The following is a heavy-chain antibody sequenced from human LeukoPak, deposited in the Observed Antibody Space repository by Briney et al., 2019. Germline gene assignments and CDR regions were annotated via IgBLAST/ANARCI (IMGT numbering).Heavy chain of an antibody. D-gene: IGHD2-2*01. Sequence: WVRQAPGKGLEWIGTIYYSGNTYYNPSLKSRVTISVDTSKNQFSLKLTYATAADTAVYYCARTTIVVIPAAPFDFWGQGTLVTVSS. CDR3: ARTTIVVIPAAPFDF. CDR2: IYYSGNT. J-gene: IGHJ4*02. V-gene: IGHV4-39*07.